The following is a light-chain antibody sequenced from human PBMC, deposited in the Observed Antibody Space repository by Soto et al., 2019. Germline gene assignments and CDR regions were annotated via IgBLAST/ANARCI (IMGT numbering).Light chain of an antibody. CDR1: EDISTW. CDR2: AAS. V-gene: IGKV1-12*01. Sequence: DIQMTQSPSSVSASVGDRVTITCRSSEDISTWLAWYQQKPGKAPKLLIYAASTLQSGVPSRFSGSGSGTDFTLTISCLQSEDFATYYCQQYYSYPLTFGPGTKVDIK. J-gene: IGKJ3*01. CDR3: QQYYSYPLT.